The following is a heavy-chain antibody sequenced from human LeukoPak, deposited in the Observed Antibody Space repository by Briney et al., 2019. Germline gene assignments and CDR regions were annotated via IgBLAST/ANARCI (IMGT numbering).Heavy chain of an antibody. D-gene: IGHD6-19*01. Sequence: PGRSLRLSCTASGFTFGDYAMSWVRQAPGKGLDWVAVILHNGSNQYYAPSVKGRFTISRDNSKNTLYLQMNSLRAEATAVYYCARERVTGTSYYYNYGMDVWGQGTTVNAAS. CDR2: ILHNGSNQ. J-gene: IGHJ6*02. CDR1: GFTFGDYA. CDR3: ARERVTGTSYYYNYGMDV. V-gene: IGHV3-33*01.